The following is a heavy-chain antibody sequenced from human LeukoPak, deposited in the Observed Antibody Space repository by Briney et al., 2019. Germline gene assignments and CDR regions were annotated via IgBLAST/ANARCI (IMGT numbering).Heavy chain of an antibody. CDR3: ARVPNRGDKFDP. J-gene: IGHJ5*02. D-gene: IGHD4-17*01. V-gene: IGHV1-24*01. CDR2: FDPEDGET. CDR1: GYTLTKLS. Sequence: GASVKVSCKVSGYTLTKLSMHWVRQAPGKGLEWMGGFDPEDGETIYAQKFQGGVTMTEDTSTDTAYMELSSLRSEDSAVYYCARVPNRGDKFDPWGQGTLVTVSS.